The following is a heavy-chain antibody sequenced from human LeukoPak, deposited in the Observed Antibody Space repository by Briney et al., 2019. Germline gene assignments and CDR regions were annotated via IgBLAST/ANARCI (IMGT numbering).Heavy chain of an antibody. J-gene: IGHJ4*02. D-gene: IGHD6-19*01. V-gene: IGHV3-53*01. Sequence: PGGSLXLSCAASGFTVSNNYMSWVRQAPGKGLEWVSVIYSGGSTYYSDSVKGRFTISRDNSMNTLYLQMNTLRAEDTAVYYCASSRSVAGIWPYYFDYWGQGTLVTVSS. CDR2: IYSGGST. CDR3: ASSRSVAGIWPYYFDY. CDR1: GFTVSNNY.